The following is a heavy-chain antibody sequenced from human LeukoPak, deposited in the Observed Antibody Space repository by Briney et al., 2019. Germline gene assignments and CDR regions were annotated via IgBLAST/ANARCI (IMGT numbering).Heavy chain of an antibody. CDR3: ARDGRFGIAVAGTGY. Sequence: ASVTVSCKASGYTFTSYGISWVRQAPGQGVEWMGWINPNSGGTNYAQKFQGRVTMTRDTSISTAYMELGRLRSDDTAVYYCARDGRFGIAVAGTGYWGQGTLVTVSS. D-gene: IGHD6-19*01. V-gene: IGHV1-2*02. CDR2: INPNSGGT. J-gene: IGHJ4*02. CDR1: GYTFTSYG.